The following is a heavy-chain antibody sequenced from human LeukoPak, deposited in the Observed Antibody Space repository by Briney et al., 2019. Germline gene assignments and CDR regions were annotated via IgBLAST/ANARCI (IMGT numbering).Heavy chain of an antibody. V-gene: IGHV5-51*01. CDR1: GYSFTNYW. Sequence: GESLKISCKGSGYSFTNYWIGWVRQMPGKGLECMGITYPNDSDTRYSPSFQGLVTISADKSISTAYLQWSSLKASDTAMYYCARLRGYNYGYSDYWGQGTLVTVSS. CDR2: TYPNDSDT. D-gene: IGHD5-18*01. CDR3: ARLRGYNYGYSDY. J-gene: IGHJ4*02.